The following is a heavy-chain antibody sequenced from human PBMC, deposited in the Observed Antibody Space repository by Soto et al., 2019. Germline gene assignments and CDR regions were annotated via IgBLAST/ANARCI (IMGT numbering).Heavy chain of an antibody. V-gene: IGHV2-26*01. CDR2: IFSNDEK. J-gene: IGHJ4*02. D-gene: IGHD3-22*01. Sequence: KSGPTRVNPTETLTLTCTVSGFSLSNARMGVSWIRQPPGKALEWLAHIFSNDEKSYSTSLKSRLTISKDTSKSQVVLTMTNMDPVDTATYYCARIIDYDSSGYAPDYWGQGTLVTVSS. CDR1: GFSLSNARMG. CDR3: ARIIDYDSSGYAPDY.